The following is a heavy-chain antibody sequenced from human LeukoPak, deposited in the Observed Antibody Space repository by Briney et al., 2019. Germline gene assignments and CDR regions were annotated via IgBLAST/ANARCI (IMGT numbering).Heavy chain of an antibody. CDR3: ARVRRGGEYYFDY. CDR2: IYHSGST. CDR1: GGSISSSNW. V-gene: IGHV4-4*02. J-gene: IGHJ4*02. D-gene: IGHD3-16*01. Sequence: SETLSLTCAVSGGSISSSNWWSWVRQPPGKGLEWIGEIYHSGSTNYNPSLKSRVTISVDKSKNQFSLKLSSVTAADTAVYYCARVRRGGEYYFDYWGQGTLVTVSS.